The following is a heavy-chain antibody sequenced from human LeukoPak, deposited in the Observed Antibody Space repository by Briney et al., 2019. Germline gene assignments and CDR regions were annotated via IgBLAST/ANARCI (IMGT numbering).Heavy chain of an antibody. CDR3: ARSQSIFVVVPAASREIWFDP. J-gene: IGHJ5*02. D-gene: IGHD2-2*01. CDR2: IYHSGST. CDR1: GGSISSGGYY. V-gene: IGHV4-30-2*01. Sequence: PSGTLSLTCTVSGGSISSGGYYWSWIRQPPGKGLEWIGYIYHSGSTYYNPSLKSRVTISVDRSKNQFSLKLSSVTAADTAVVYCARSQSIFVVVPAASREIWFDPWGQGTLVTVSS.